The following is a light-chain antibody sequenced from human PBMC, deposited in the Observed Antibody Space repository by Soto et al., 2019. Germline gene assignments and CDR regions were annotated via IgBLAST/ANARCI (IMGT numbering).Light chain of an antibody. CDR1: QSVSSSY. CDR2: GAS. J-gene: IGKJ2*01. Sequence: EIVLTQSPGTLSLSPGERATISCRATQSVSSSYLAWYQQKPGQAPRLLIYGASTRATGIPDRFSGSGSGTDFTLTISRLEPEDFAVYYCQQFGTSTSTYSFGQGTKLEIK. V-gene: IGKV3-20*01. CDR3: QQFGTSTSTYS.